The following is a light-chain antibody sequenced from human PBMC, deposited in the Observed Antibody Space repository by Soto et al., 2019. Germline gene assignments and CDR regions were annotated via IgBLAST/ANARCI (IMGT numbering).Light chain of an antibody. CDR2: DAS. CDR1: QSFSSY. V-gene: IGKV3-11*01. Sequence: EIVLTQSPATLSLSPGERATLSCRASQSFSSYLAWYQQKPGQAPRLLIYDASNRATGIPARFSGSGSGTDFTLTISSLLSEDFAVYYCHQYYKWPLTFGGGTKVDIK. J-gene: IGKJ4*01. CDR3: HQYYKWPLT.